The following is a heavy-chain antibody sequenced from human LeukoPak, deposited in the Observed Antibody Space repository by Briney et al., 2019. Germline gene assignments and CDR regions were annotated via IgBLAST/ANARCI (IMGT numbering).Heavy chain of an antibody. CDR3: ARATVPLREIQLWLPADY. CDR2: ISAYNGNT. Sequence: ASVKVSCTASGYTFTSYGISWVRQAPGQGLEWMGWISAYNGNTNYAQKLQGRVTMTTDTSTSTAYMELRSPRSDDTAVYYCARATVPLREIQLWLPADYWGQGTLVTVSS. CDR1: GYTFTSYG. V-gene: IGHV1-18*01. J-gene: IGHJ4*02. D-gene: IGHD5-18*01.